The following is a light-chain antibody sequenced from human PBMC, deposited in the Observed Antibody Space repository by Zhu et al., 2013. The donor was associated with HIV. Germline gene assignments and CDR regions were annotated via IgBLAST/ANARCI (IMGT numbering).Light chain of an antibody. CDR1: QTISSS. CDR3: EHYGDSPR. V-gene: IGKV3-20*01. J-gene: IGKJ5*01. CDR2: ATS. Sequence: ENLLTQSPGTLSLSPGERATLSCRASQTISSSLAWYQQTRGRAPTLLFYATSRRAAGIPDRFSASGSGTEFTLTISRLKPEDFAVYYCEHYGDSPRFGQGTRLDIK.